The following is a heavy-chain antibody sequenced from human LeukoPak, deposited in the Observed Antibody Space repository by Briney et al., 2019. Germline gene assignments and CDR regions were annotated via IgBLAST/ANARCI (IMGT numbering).Heavy chain of an antibody. D-gene: IGHD6-19*01. J-gene: IGHJ4*02. CDR2: ISWNSGSI. CDR3: AKASSSGWYGDSGFDY. CDR1: GFTFDDYA. Sequence: SLRLSCAASGFTFDDYAMHWVRQAPGTGLAWVSGISWNSGSIGYADSVKGRFTISRDNAKNSLYLQMNSLRAEDMALYYCAKASSSGWYGDSGFDYWGQGTLVTVSS. V-gene: IGHV3-9*03.